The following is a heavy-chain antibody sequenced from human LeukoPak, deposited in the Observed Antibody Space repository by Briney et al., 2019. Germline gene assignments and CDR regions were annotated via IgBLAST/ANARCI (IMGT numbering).Heavy chain of an antibody. CDR1: DGSISSSSYY. J-gene: IGHJ4*02. CDR3: AREGALTGEYDY. D-gene: IGHD7-27*01. CDR2: IYYSGST. Sequence: SETLSLTCTVSDGSISSSSYYWGWIRQPPGKGLEWIGSIYYSGSTYYNPSLKSRVTISVDRSKNQFSLKLSSVTAADTAVYYCAREGALTGEYDYWGQGTLVTVSS. V-gene: IGHV4-39*07.